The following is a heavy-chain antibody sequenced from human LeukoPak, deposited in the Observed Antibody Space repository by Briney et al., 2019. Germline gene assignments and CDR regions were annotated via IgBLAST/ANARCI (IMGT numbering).Heavy chain of an antibody. D-gene: IGHD3-10*01. CDR3: AKDGRNTMVRGVILRVDY. CDR1: GFTFSSYG. Sequence: SGGSLRLSCAASGFTFSSYGMPWVRQAPGKGLEWVAVISYDGSNKYYADSVKGRFTISRDNSKNTLYLQMNSLRAEDTAVYYCAKDGRNTMVRGVILRVDYWGQGTLVTVSS. V-gene: IGHV3-30*18. CDR2: ISYDGSNK. J-gene: IGHJ4*02.